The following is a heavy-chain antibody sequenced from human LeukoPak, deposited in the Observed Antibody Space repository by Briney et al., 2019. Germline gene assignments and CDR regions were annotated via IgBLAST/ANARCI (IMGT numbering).Heavy chain of an antibody. V-gene: IGHV1-69*13. CDR3: ARQGSSGHPPKF. J-gene: IGHJ4*02. CDR1: GGTFSSYA. D-gene: IGHD6-19*01. CDR2: IIPIFGTA. Sequence: SVKVSCKASGGTFSSYAISWVRQAPGQGLEWMGGIIPIFGTANYAQKFQGRVTITADESTSTAYMELSSLRSEDTAVYYCARQGSSGHPPKFWGQGTQVTVSS.